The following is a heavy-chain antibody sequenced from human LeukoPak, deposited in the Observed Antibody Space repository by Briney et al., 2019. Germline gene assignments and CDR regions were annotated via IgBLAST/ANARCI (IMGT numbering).Heavy chain of an antibody. D-gene: IGHD3-16*01. J-gene: IGHJ5*02. CDR1: GYTFTSYY. V-gene: IGHV1-46*01. Sequence: ASVKVSCKASGYTFTSYYMHWVRQAPGQGLEWMGIINPSGGSTSYAQKFQGRVTMTRNTSISTAYMELSSLRSEDTAVYYCAREVGITLDGIDPWGQGTLVTVSS. CDR3: AREVGITLDGIDP. CDR2: INPSGGST.